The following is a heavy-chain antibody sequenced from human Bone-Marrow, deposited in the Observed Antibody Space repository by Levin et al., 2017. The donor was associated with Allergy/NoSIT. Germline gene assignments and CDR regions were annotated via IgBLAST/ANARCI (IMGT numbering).Heavy chain of an antibody. D-gene: IGHD6-19*01. J-gene: IGHJ4*02. CDR3: ARDMGSGGGFDY. Sequence: TSETLSLTCTVSGGSIGGYYWSWIRQPPGEGLEWIAYVYYSGRTNYNPSLKSRVTISVDTSKNQFSLKLSSVTAADTAVYYCARDMGSGGGFDYWGQGTLVTVSS. CDR1: GGSIGGYY. CDR2: VYYSGRT. V-gene: IGHV4-59*01.